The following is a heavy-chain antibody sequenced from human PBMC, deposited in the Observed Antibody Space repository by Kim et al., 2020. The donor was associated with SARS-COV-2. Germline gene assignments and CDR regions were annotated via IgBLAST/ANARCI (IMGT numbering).Heavy chain of an antibody. Sequence: ADTGKGRFTSSRENSKNTLYLRMNSLRGEDTAVYYCASGRGLRGGGGMDVWGQGTTVTVSS. D-gene: IGHD2-15*01. J-gene: IGHJ6*02. V-gene: IGHV3-30*07. CDR3: ASGRGLRGGGGMDV.